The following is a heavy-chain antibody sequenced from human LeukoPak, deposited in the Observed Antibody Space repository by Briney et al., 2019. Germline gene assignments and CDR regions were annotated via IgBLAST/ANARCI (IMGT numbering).Heavy chain of an antibody. J-gene: IGHJ6*02. D-gene: IGHD4-4*01. Sequence: PGGSLRLSCAASGFTFSSYAMSWVRQAPGKGLEWVSAISGSGGSTYYADSVKGRFTISRDNSKNTLYLQMNSLRAEDTAVYYCAKAPDYSNYFSYYYCGMDVWGQGTTVTVSS. CDR2: ISGSGGST. CDR1: GFTFSSYA. V-gene: IGHV3-23*01. CDR3: AKAPDYSNYFSYYYCGMDV.